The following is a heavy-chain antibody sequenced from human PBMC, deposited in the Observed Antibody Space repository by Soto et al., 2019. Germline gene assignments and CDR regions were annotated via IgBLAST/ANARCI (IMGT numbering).Heavy chain of an antibody. CDR3: AKVRRIVLVPAASPFDY. CDR2: ISYDGSNK. D-gene: IGHD2-2*01. Sequence: QVQLVESGGGVVQPGRSLRLSCAASGFTFSSYGMHWVRQAPGKGLEWVAVISYDGSNKYYADSVKGRFTISRDNSKNTLYLQMNSLGAEDTAVYYCAKVRRIVLVPAASPFDYWGQGTLVTVSS. J-gene: IGHJ4*02. CDR1: GFTFSSYG. V-gene: IGHV3-30*18.